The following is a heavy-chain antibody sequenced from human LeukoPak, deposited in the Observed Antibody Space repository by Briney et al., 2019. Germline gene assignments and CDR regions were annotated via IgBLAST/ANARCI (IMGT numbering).Heavy chain of an antibody. Sequence: SVKVCCKASGGTFSSYAVRWVRQAPGQGLELMGGIIPIFGTANYAQKFQGRVTMTRDTSTSTVYMELSSLRSEDTAVYYCARAYSNSSPFDYWGQGTLVTVSS. CDR2: IIPIFGTA. D-gene: IGHD6-6*01. CDR3: ARAYSNSSPFDY. CDR1: GGTFSSYA. V-gene: IGHV1-69*05. J-gene: IGHJ4*02.